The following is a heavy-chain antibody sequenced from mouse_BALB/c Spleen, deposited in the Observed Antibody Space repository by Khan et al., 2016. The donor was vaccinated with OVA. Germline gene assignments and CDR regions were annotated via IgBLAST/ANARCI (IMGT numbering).Heavy chain of an antibody. V-gene: IGHV2-3*01. J-gene: IGHJ4*01. CDR2: IWGDGST. Sequence: VELVESGPGLVAPSQSLSITCTVSGFSLTNYGVTWVRQPPGKGLEWLGVIWGDGSTNFHSALISRLSINKDNSKSQVFLKLNSLQTDDTATYYCAKPNYYGIRPYYYAMDYWGQGTSVTVSS. D-gene: IGHD1-1*01. CDR3: AKPNYYGIRPYYYAMDY. CDR1: GFSLTNYG.